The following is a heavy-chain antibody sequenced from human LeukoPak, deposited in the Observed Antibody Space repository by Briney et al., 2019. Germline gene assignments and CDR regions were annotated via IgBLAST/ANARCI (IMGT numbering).Heavy chain of an antibody. J-gene: IGHJ5*02. CDR2: INPYSGGT. Sequence: ASVKVSCKASGYTFTGYYMHWVRQAPGQGLEWMGWINPYSGGTNYAQKFQGRITMTRDTSISTAYMELRRLRFDDTAVYYCARGPLEFCSGGSCYSGRNWLDPWGQGILVTVSS. V-gene: IGHV1-2*02. CDR3: ARGPLEFCSGGSCYSGRNWLDP. CDR1: GYTFTGYY. D-gene: IGHD2-15*01.